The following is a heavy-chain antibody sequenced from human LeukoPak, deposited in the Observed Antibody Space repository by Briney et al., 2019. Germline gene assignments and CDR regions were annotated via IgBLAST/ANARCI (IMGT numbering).Heavy chain of an antibody. D-gene: IGHD3-22*01. Sequence: PGGSLRLSCAASGFIVSSIYKSWVRQAPGKVLEWVSVIYSGGGTDYAESVKGRFTISRDTSKNTLYLQMNSLRAEDTAVYFCARPTVTSGYYPIWGQGTLVTVSS. CDR2: IYSGGGT. CDR1: GFIVSSIY. V-gene: IGHV3-53*01. CDR3: ARPTVTSGYYPI. J-gene: IGHJ4*02.